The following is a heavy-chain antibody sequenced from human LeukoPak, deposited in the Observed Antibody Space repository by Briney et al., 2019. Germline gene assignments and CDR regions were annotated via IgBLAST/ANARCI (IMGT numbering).Heavy chain of an antibody. CDR3: ASSNCGGDCYYHYYYGMDV. CDR2: IYYSGSA. V-gene: IGHV4-39*01. J-gene: IGHJ6*02. D-gene: IGHD2-21*02. Sequence: PSETLSLTCTVSGGSISSSRYYWGWIRQPPGKGXEWIGSIYYSGSAYYNPSLKSRVAISVDTSKNQFSLRLRSVAAADTAVYYCASSNCGGDCYYHYYYGMDVWGQGTTVTVSS. CDR1: GGSISSSRYY.